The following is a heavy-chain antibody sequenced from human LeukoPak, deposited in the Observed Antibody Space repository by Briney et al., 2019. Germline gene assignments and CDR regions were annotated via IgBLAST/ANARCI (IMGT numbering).Heavy chain of an antibody. CDR3: ASYSTSSGDAFDI. Sequence: GASVKVSCKASGYTFSGQYIHWVRQSPGQGLEWMGWINPNSGDTDYAQKFQGRVTMTRDTSISTAYIELSSLRSDYTVVYYCASYSTSSGDAFDIWGQGTMVTVSS. V-gene: IGHV1-2*02. CDR2: INPNSGDT. J-gene: IGHJ3*02. D-gene: IGHD6-6*01. CDR1: GYTFSGQY.